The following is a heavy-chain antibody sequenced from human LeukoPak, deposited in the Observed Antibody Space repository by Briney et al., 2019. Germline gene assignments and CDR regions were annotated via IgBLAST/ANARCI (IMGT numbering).Heavy chain of an antibody. D-gene: IGHD2-2*01. CDR1: GGSFSGYY. Sequence: SETLSLTCAVYGGSFSGYYWSWIRQPPGKGLEWIGEINHSGSTNYNPSLKSRVTISVDTSKNQFPLKLSSVTAADTAVYYCARDRDIVVVPTAWGDYYGMDVWGQGTTVTVSS. V-gene: IGHV4-34*01. J-gene: IGHJ6*02. CDR3: ARDRDIVVVPTAWGDYYGMDV. CDR2: INHSGST.